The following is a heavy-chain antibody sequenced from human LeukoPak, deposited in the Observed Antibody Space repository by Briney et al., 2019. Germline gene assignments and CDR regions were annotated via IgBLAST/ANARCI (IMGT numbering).Heavy chain of an antibody. Sequence: SETLSLTCTVSGGSISSYYWSWIRQPPGKGLEWIGYIYYSGSTNYNPSLKSRVTISVDTSKNQFSLKLSSVTAADTAVYYCARGKVVPADLYYYYYYYMDVWGKGTTVTVSS. CDR2: IYYSGST. CDR1: GGSISSYY. D-gene: IGHD2-2*01. V-gene: IGHV4-59*08. J-gene: IGHJ6*03. CDR3: ARGKVVPADLYYYYYYYMDV.